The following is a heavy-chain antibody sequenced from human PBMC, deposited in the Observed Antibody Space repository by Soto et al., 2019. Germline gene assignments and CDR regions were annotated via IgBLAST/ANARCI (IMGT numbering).Heavy chain of an antibody. V-gene: IGHV6-1*01. Sequence: PSQTLSLTCGISGDSVFNNTAAWNWIRQSPSRGLEWLGRTYYRTKWYNEYALSVKTRITINPDTSKNQFSLQLSSVTPDDTAVYYCAREYETGWSTWGQGTLVPVS. CDR3: AREYETGWST. D-gene: IGHD6-19*01. CDR2: TYYRTKWYN. CDR1: GDSVFNNTAA. J-gene: IGHJ1*01.